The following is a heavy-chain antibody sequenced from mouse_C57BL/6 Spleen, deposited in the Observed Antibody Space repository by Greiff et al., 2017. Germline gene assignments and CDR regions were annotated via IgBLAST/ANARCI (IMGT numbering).Heavy chain of an antibody. CDR3: ARGSITTVYAMDY. Sequence: EVQLQESGPGLVKPSQSLSLTCSVTGYSITSGYYWNWIRQFPGNKLEWMGYISYDGSNNYNPSLKNRISITRDTSKNQFFLKLNSVTTEDTATYYCARGSITTVYAMDYWGQGTSVTVSS. V-gene: IGHV3-6*01. J-gene: IGHJ4*01. D-gene: IGHD1-1*01. CDR1: GYSITSGYY. CDR2: ISYDGSN.